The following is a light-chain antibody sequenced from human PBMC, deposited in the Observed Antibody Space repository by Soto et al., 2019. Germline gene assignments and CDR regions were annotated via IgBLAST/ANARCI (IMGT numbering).Light chain of an antibody. Sequence: PLRQTGSVCGSPGQSVTISCTGTSSDVGGYNYVSWYQQHPGKAPKLIIYDVNNRPSGAPDRFSGSTYGNTASLTISGLQAEDETDYFCSLYSSNGSLIFGPGTTVTV. V-gene: IGLV2-11*01. CDR3: SLYSSNGSLI. J-gene: IGLJ1*01. CDR1: SSDVGGYNY. CDR2: DVN.